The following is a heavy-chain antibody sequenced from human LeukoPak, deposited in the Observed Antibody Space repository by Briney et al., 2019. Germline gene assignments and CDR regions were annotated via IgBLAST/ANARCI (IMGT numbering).Heavy chain of an antibody. J-gene: IGHJ3*02. D-gene: IGHD3-22*01. V-gene: IGHV3-21*06. CDR2: VSTASSFN. CDR1: GFAFGTYS. Sequence: GGSLRLSCAASGFAFGTYSMNWVRQAPGKGLEWVSSVSTASSFNYYADSVKGRFTISRDNAQNSLFLQMSSLRADDTAVYYCARDVSYDSSGDAFDIWGQGTVVTVSS. CDR3: ARDVSYDSSGDAFDI.